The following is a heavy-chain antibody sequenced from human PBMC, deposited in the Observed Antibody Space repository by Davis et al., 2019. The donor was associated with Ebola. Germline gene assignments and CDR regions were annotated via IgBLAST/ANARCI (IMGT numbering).Heavy chain of an antibody. D-gene: IGHD6-13*01. CDR2: IYYSGST. CDR1: GGSISSYY. Sequence: MPSETLSLTCTVSGGSISSYYWSWIRQPPGKGLEWIGYIYYSGSTNYNPSLKSRVTIPVDTSKNQFSLKLSSVTAADTAVYYCARGYSSSFDYWGQGTLVTVSS. V-gene: IGHV4-59*01. CDR3: ARGYSSSFDY. J-gene: IGHJ4*02.